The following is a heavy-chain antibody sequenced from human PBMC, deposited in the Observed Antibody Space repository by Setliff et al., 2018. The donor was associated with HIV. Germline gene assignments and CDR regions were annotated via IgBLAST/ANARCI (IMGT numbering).Heavy chain of an antibody. J-gene: IGHJ3*02. Sequence: SETLSLTCAVSGYSIRSGYYWGWIRQPPGKGLEWIGSIYHSRSTYYNPSLKSRVTISVDTSKNQFSLKLSSVTAADTAVYYCASSDSGYRSSWAPFDIWGQGTMVTVSS. D-gene: IGHD6-13*01. CDR1: GYSIRSGYY. CDR3: ASSDSGYRSSWAPFDI. CDR2: IYHSRST. V-gene: IGHV4-38-2*01.